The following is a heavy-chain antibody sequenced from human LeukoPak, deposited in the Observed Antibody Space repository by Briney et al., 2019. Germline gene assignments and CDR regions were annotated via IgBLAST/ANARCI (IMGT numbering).Heavy chain of an antibody. Sequence: SETLSLTCAVYGGSFSGYYWSWIRQPPGKGLEWIGEINHSGSTNYNPSLKSRVSISVDTSKNQFSLKLSSVTAADTAVYYCARHGHYYDSSGYYQTDDAFDIWGQGTMVTVSS. J-gene: IGHJ3*02. CDR1: GGSFSGYY. CDR2: INHSGST. CDR3: ARHGHYYDSSGYYQTDDAFDI. V-gene: IGHV4-34*01. D-gene: IGHD3-22*01.